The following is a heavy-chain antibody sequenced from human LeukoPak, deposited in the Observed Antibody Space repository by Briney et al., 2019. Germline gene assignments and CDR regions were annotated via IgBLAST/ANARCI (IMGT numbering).Heavy chain of an antibody. CDR3: ARRATVTRGTFDY. CDR2: INHSGST. J-gene: IGHJ4*02. Sequence: SETPSLTCAVYGGSFSGYYWSWIRQPPGKGLEWIGEINHSGSTNYNPSLKSRVTISVDTSKNQFSLKLSSVTAADTAVYYCARRATVTRGTFDYWGQGTLVTVSS. V-gene: IGHV4-34*01. CDR1: GGSFSGYY. D-gene: IGHD4-17*01.